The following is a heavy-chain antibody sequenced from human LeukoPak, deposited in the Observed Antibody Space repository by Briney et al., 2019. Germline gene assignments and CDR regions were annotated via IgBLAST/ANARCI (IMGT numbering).Heavy chain of an antibody. J-gene: IGHJ4*02. CDR3: TRDRGAYNLYDY. D-gene: IGHD1-1*01. CDR1: GFTFGDYA. V-gene: IGHV3-49*04. CDR2: IRSKAYGETA. Sequence: HAGGSLRLSCTVSGFTFGDYAINWVRQAPGKGLEWVGFIRSKAYGETADYAASVKGRFTISRDDSKAIAYLQMNSLKTEDTAVYHCTRDRGAYNLYDYWGQGTLVTVSS.